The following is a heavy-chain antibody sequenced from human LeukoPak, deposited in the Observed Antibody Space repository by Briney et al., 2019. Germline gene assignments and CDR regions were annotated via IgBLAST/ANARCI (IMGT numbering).Heavy chain of an antibody. J-gene: IGHJ4*02. CDR1: GFTFSTYW. CDR3: AKKLFDY. V-gene: IGHV3-7*01. CDR2: INQDGSGR. Sequence: GGSLRLSCVASGFTFSTYWMSWVRQAPGKGLEWVANINQDGSGRYHVDSVKGRITISRDNAKNSLYLQMNSLRAEDTAVYYCAKKLFDYWGQGTLVTVSS.